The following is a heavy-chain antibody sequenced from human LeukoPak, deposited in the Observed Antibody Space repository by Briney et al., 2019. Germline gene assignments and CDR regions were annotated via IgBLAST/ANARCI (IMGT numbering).Heavy chain of an antibody. J-gene: IGHJ4*02. D-gene: IGHD6-19*01. CDR1: GYSFTSYW. CDR3: ARHPGGEGYSSLVTIDY. CDR2: IYPGDSDT. V-gene: IGHV5-51*01. Sequence: GESLKISCKGSGYSFTSYWIGWVRQMPGKGLEWMGIIYPGDSDTTYSPSFQGQVTISADKSISTAYLQWSSLKASDTAMYYCARHPGGEGYSSLVTIDYWGQGTLVTVSS.